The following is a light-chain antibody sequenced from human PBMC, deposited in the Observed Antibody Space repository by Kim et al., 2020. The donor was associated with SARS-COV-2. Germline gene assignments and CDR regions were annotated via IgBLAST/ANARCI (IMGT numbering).Light chain of an antibody. J-gene: IGLJ2*01. V-gene: IGLV3-19*01. CDR3: NSLDSNANVV. Sequence: SSELTQDPAVSVALGQTVSITCQGDSLRSYYATWYQQKPGQAPILVIYGKNNRPSGIPDRFSGSSSGNTASLTITGTQSGAEAACYCNSLDSNANVVFGG. CDR2: GKN. CDR1: SLRSYY.